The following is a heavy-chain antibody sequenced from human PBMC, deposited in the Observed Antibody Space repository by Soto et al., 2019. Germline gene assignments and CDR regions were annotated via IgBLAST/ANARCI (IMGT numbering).Heavy chain of an antibody. CDR3: ARVLRFLEWLLLNDYYYYGMDV. CDR2: ISAYNGNT. J-gene: IGHJ6*02. D-gene: IGHD3-3*01. V-gene: IGHV1-18*01. CDR1: GYTFTSYG. Sequence: ASVKVSCKASGYTFTSYGISWVRQAPGQGLEWMGWISAYNGNTNYAQKLQGRVTMTTATSTSTAYMELRSLRSDDTAVYYCARVLRFLEWLLLNDYYYYGMDVWGQGTTVTVSS.